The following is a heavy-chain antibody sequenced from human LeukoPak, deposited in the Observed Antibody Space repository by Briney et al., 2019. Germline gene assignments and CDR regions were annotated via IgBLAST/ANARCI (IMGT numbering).Heavy chain of an antibody. CDR3: ARSYDFWSGRNWFDP. Sequence: GESLKISCKGSGYSFTSYWIGWVRHMPGKGLEWMGIIYPGDSDTRYSPSFQGQVTISADKSISTAYLQWSSLKASDTAMYYCARSYDFWSGRNWFDPWGQGTLVTVSS. V-gene: IGHV5-51*01. J-gene: IGHJ5*02. CDR2: IYPGDSDT. CDR1: GYSFTSYW. D-gene: IGHD3-3*01.